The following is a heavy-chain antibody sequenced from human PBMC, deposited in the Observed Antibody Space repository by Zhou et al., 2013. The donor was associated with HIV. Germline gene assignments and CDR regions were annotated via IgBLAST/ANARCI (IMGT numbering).Heavy chain of an antibody. CDR3: ARHRRYGDNSYAFDI. CDR1: GYTFTNYD. CDR2: MNPRSGNT. J-gene: IGHJ3*02. V-gene: IGHV1-8*03. Sequence: QVQLVQSGAEVRKPGASVKVSCKASGYTFTNYDINWVRQATGQGLEWMGWMNPRSGNTGYAQKFQGRVTITRNTSINTAYMELSSLRSEDTGVYYCARHRRYGDNSYAFDIWGKGQWSPSLQ. D-gene: IGHD2-21*01.